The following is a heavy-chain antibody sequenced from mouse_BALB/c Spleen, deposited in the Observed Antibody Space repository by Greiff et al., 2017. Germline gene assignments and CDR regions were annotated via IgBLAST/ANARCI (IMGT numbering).Heavy chain of an antibody. CDR1: GFNFNDYY. Sequence: VQLQQSGAALVRSGASVTLSCTASGFNFNDYYMHWVKQRPEQGLEWIGWIDPENGDTEYAPKFQGKATMTADTSSNTAYLQLSSLTSEDTAVYYCAADYGNYDDLDYWGQGTTLTVAS. CDR2: IDPENGDT. V-gene: IGHV14-4*02. D-gene: IGHD2-1*01. J-gene: IGHJ2*01. CDR3: AADYGNYDDLDY.